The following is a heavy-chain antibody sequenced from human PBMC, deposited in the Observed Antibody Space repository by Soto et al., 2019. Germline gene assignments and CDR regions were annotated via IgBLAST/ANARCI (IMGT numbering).Heavy chain of an antibody. CDR1: GGSISSGGYY. V-gene: IGHV4-31*03. Sequence: SETLSLTCTVSGGSISSGGYYWSWIRQHPGKGLEWVGYIYYSGSTQYNPSLKSRVTISVDTSQNQFSLKLSSVTAADTAVYYWARMVGAATTMQGAHGFDPWGQGTLVTVSS. CDR2: IYYSGST. D-gene: IGHD1-26*01. J-gene: IGHJ5*02. CDR3: ARMVGAATTMQGAHGFDP.